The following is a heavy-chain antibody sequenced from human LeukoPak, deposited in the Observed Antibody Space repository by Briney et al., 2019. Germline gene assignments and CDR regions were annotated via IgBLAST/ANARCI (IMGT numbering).Heavy chain of an antibody. J-gene: IGHJ4*02. Sequence: PGGSLRLSCAASGFTFSSYAMHWVRQAPGKGLEWVAVISYDGSNKYYADSVKGRFTISRDNSKNTLYLQMNSLRAEDTAVYYCARAYSSSFDYWGQETLVTVSS. CDR3: ARAYSSSFDY. CDR1: GFTFSSYA. D-gene: IGHD6-13*01. V-gene: IGHV3-30*04. CDR2: ISYDGSNK.